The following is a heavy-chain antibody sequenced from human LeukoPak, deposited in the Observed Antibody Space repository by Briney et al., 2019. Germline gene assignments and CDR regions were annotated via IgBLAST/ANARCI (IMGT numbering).Heavy chain of an antibody. V-gene: IGHV3-30*02. Sequence: GGSLRLSCAASGFTFSNYGLHWVRQAPGKGLEWVSFIRYDGSNQYYTDSVKGRFTISRDNSKSTLYLQMNSLRTEDTAMYYCANAAPNLRDYWGQGTLVTVSS. J-gene: IGHJ4*02. CDR1: GFTFSNYG. D-gene: IGHD5/OR15-5a*01. CDR3: ANAAPNLRDY. CDR2: IRYDGSNQ.